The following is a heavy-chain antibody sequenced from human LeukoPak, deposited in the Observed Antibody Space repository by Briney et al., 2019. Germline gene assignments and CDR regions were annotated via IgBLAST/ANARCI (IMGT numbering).Heavy chain of an antibody. CDR3: AGQKVLRYFDWLLYPASPIDY. CDR2: IIPIFGTA. J-gene: IGHJ4*02. V-gene: IGHV1-69*01. D-gene: IGHD3-9*01. CDR1: GGTFSGYA. Sequence: SVKVSCKASGGTFSGYAISWVRQAPGQGLEWMGGIIPIFGTANYAQKFQGRVTITADESTSTAYMELSSLRSEDTAVYYCAGQKVLRYFDWLLYPASPIDYWGQGTLVTVSS.